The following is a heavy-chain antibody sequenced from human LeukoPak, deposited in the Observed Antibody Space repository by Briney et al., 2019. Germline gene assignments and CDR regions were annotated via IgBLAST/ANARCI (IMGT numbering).Heavy chain of an antibody. CDR3: ARRSRYFDWLLAPAAFDI. CDR1: GGSFSGYY. J-gene: IGHJ3*02. V-gene: IGHV4-34*01. Sequence: SETLSLTCAVYGGSFSGYYWSWIRQPPGKGLEWIGEINHSGSTNYNPSLKSRVTISVDTSKNQFSLKLSSVTAADTAVYYCARRSRYFDWLLAPAAFDIWGQGTMVTVSS. D-gene: IGHD3-9*01. CDR2: INHSGST.